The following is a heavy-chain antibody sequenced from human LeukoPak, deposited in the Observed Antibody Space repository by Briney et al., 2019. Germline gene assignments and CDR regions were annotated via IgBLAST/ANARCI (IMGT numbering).Heavy chain of an antibody. Sequence: SETLSLTCTVSGDSISRSTYYWAWTRQPPGKGLEWIGSVYYGRSPYFNPSLESRATISVDTSKNHFSLKMSSVTAADTAVYYCARSSGTGTFSYWGQGTLVTVST. CDR3: ARSSGTGTFSY. J-gene: IGHJ4*02. CDR2: VYYGRSP. CDR1: GDSISRSTYY. D-gene: IGHD6-25*01. V-gene: IGHV4-39*02.